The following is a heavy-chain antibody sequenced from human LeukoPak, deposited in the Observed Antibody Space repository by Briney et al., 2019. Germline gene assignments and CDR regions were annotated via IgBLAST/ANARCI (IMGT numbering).Heavy chain of an antibody. CDR1: GGTFSSYA. Sequence: SVKVSCKASGGTFSSYAISWVRQAPGQGLEWMGRIIPILGIANFAQKLQGRVTITADKSTSTAYMELNSLRSDDTAVYYCAREGAAAEDVNWFDPWGQGTLVTVSS. J-gene: IGHJ5*02. CDR3: AREGAAAEDVNWFDP. CDR2: IIPILGIA. D-gene: IGHD6-25*01. V-gene: IGHV1-69*04.